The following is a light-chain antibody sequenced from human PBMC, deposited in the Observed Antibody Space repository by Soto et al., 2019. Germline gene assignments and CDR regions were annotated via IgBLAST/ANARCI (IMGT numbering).Light chain of an antibody. J-gene: IGKJ5*01. CDR1: QCVSSSY. V-gene: IGKV3-20*01. CDR2: AAS. CDR3: QQYGSSSIT. Sequence: EIVLTQSTGTLSLSPGERATLSCRASQCVSSSYLAWYQQKPGQAPRLLIYAASIRATDIPDRFSGSGSGTDFTLTISRLEPEDFALFYCQQYGSSSITFGQGTRLEIK.